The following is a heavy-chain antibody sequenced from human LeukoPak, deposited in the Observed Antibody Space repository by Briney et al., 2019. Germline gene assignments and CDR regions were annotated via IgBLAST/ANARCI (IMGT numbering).Heavy chain of an antibody. CDR1: GFTFSSYA. J-gene: IGHJ4*02. V-gene: IGHV3-48*04. Sequence: GGSLRLSCAASGFTFSSYAMHWVRQAPGKGLEWVSYISSSGSTIYYADSVKGRFTISRDNAKNSLYLQMNSLRAEDTAVYYCARDGRSSGWLEDYWGQGTLVTVSS. D-gene: IGHD6-19*01. CDR2: ISSSGSTI. CDR3: ARDGRSSGWLEDY.